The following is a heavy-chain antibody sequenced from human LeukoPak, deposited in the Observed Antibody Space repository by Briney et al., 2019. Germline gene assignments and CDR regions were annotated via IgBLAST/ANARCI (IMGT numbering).Heavy chain of an antibody. D-gene: IGHD3-22*01. V-gene: IGHV4-38-2*02. CDR1: GYSISTGYY. Sequence: SETLSLTCTVSGYSISTGYYWDWIRQPPGKGLEWIGTFYHGGSTYYNPSLKSRVTISVDTSKNQFSLKLSSVTAADTAVYYCARPNYYDSSGYYDWGQGTLVTVSS. CDR3: ARPNYYDSSGYYD. J-gene: IGHJ4*02. CDR2: FYHGGST.